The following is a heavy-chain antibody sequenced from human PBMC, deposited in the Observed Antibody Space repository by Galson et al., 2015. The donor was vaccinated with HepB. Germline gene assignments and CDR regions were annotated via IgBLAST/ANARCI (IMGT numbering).Heavy chain of an antibody. CDR2: IKSKTDGGTT. CDR1: GFTFSNAW. V-gene: IGHV3-15*07. CDR3: TTESGVLGYMTYYYGSGSRGDFDY. D-gene: IGHD3-10*01. Sequence: SLRLSCAASGFTFSNAWMNWVRQAPGKGLEWVGRIKSKTDGGTTDYAAPVKGRFTISRDDSKNTLYLQMNSLKTEDTAVYYCTTESGVLGYMTYYYGSGSRGDFDYWGQGTLVTVSS. J-gene: IGHJ4*02.